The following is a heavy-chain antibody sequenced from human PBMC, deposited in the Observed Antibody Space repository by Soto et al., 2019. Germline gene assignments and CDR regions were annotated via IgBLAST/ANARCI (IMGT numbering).Heavy chain of an antibody. V-gene: IGHV3-23*01. D-gene: IGHD1-26*01. CDR1: GFTFSSYA. CDR2: ISGSGGST. CDR3: AIGRPEWGDY. J-gene: IGHJ4*02. Sequence: EVQLLESGGGLVQPGGSLRLSCAASGFTFSSYAMSWVRQAPGKGLEWVSAISGSGGSTYYADAVKGRFTISRDNSKNPLYLLMNSLRAEDTAVYYCAIGRPEWGDYWGQGTLVTVSS.